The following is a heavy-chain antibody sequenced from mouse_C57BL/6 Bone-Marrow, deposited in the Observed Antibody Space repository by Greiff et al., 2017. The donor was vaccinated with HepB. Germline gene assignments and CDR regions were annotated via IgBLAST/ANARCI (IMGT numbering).Heavy chain of an antibody. CDR3: ARGELRLQYAY. D-gene: IGHD3-2*02. CDR2: IDPSDSET. Sequence: VQLQQPGAELVRPGSSVKLSCKASGYTFTSYWMHWVKQRPIQGLEWIGNIDPSDSETHYNQKFKDKATLTVDKSSSTAYMQLSSLTSEDSAVYYCARGELRLQYAYWGQGTLVTVSA. J-gene: IGHJ3*01. CDR1: GYTFTSYW. V-gene: IGHV1-52*01.